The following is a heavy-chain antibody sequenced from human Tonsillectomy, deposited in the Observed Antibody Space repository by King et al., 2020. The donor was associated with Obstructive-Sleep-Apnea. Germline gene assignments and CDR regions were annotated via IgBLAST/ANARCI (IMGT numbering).Heavy chain of an antibody. CDR2: INLGGST. J-gene: IGHJ6*02. V-gene: IGHV4-34*01. D-gene: IGHD2-15*01. CDR1: GGSFSGYY. CDR3: ARGRSEIVMVVAGSLGYYYGMDV. Sequence: VQLQQWGAGLLKPSETLSLTCAVYGGSFSGYYWSWIRQPPGKGLEWIGAINLGGSTNYNPSLKSRVTISVDTSTNKFSLKLSSVTAADTAVYYCARGRSEIVMVVAGSLGYYYGMDVWGQGTTVTVSS.